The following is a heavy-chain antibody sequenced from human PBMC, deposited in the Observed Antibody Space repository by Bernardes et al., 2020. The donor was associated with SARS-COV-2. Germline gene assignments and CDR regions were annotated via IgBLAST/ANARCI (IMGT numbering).Heavy chain of an antibody. Sequence: GGSLRLSCAVSGITFHNFAMSWVRQLPGKRLEWVATFSSSSSSVDYADSVRGRFTISSDDSRTTVFLHMSSLRAEDTALYYCVKVSNTWYDDFYHYHMDVWGRGTTVTVSS. CDR1: GITFHNFA. CDR2: FSSSSSSV. J-gene: IGHJ6*03. D-gene: IGHD4-4*01. CDR3: VKVSNTWYDDFYHYHMDV. V-gene: IGHV3-23*01.